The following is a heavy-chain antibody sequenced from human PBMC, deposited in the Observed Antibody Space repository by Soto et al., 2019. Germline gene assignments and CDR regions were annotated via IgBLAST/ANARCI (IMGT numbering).Heavy chain of an antibody. CDR1: GFTFNTFG. V-gene: IGHV3-48*01. Sequence: EVQLVESGGVLAQPGGSLRLSCAASGFTFNTFGMNWVRQAPGKGLEWISYISVTSTTIHYADSVKGRFAISRDNAKNSLYLEMDSLRVEDTALYYCARDGAMTGVFDYWGPGTVVTVSS. CDR2: ISVTSTTI. CDR3: ARDGAMTGVFDY. J-gene: IGHJ4*02. D-gene: IGHD3-9*01.